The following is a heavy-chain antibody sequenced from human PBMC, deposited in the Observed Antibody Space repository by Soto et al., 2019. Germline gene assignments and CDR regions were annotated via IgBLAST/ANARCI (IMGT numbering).Heavy chain of an antibody. CDR3: ARDLGLTGTKPVKYYYYYYGMDV. J-gene: IGHJ6*02. V-gene: IGHV1-3*01. D-gene: IGHD1-7*01. Sequence: ASVKVSCKAYGYTFTSYAMHWVRQAPGQRLEWMGWINAGNGNTKYSQKFQGRVTITRDTSASTAYMELSSLRSEDTAVYYCARDLGLTGTKPVKYYYYYYGMDVWGQGTTVTVSS. CDR2: INAGNGNT. CDR1: GYTFTSYA.